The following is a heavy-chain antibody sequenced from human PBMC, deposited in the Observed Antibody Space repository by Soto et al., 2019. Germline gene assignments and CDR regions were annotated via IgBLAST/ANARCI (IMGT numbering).Heavy chain of an antibody. CDR1: GYTFTSYG. J-gene: IGHJ5*02. V-gene: IGHV1-18*01. CDR3: ARSYSSGWDNWFDP. Sequence: GASVKVSCKASGYTFTSYGISWVRQAPGQGLEWMGWISAYNGNTNYAQKLQGRVTMTTDTSTSTAYMELRSLRSDDTAVYYCARSYSSGWDNWFDPWAQGTLVTVSS. CDR2: ISAYNGNT. D-gene: IGHD6-19*01.